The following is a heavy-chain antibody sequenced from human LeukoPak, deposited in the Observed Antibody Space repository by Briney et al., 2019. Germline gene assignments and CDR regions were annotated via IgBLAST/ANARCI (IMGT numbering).Heavy chain of an antibody. V-gene: IGHV3-30*18. CDR3: AKDTDYYDSSGYYYFDY. J-gene: IGHJ4*02. Sequence: GGSLRLSCAASGLTFSSYGMHWVRQAPGKGLEWAAVISYDGSNKYYADSVKGRFTISRDNSKNTLYLQMNSLRDEDTAVYYCAKDTDYYDSSGYYYFDYWGQGTLVTVSS. CDR2: ISYDGSNK. CDR1: GLTFSSYG. D-gene: IGHD3-22*01.